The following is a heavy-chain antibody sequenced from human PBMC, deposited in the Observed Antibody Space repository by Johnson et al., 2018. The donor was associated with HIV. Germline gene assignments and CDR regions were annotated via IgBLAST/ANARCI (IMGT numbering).Heavy chain of an antibody. CDR3: TTCSRSGAFDI. CDR1: EFTFSLYG. V-gene: IGHV3-23*04. J-gene: IGHJ3*02. D-gene: IGHD6-13*01. Sequence: VQLVESGGGVVQPGGSLRLSCTVSEFTFSLYGMHWVRQAPGKGLEWVSAISGSGGSTYYADSVKGRFTISRDNSKNTLYLQMNSLKTEDTAVYYCTTCSRSGAFDIWGQGTMVTVSS. CDR2: ISGSGGST.